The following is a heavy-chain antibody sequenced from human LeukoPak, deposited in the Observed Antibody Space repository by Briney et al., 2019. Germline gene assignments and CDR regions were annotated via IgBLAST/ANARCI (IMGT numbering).Heavy chain of an antibody. J-gene: IGHJ5*02. CDR1: GFTFSSYA. Sequence: GSLRLSCAASGFTFSSYAMSWVRQAPGKGLEWVGRIKSKTGGGTTDYAAPVKGRFTISRDDSRNTLYLQMNSLRAEDTAVYYCARDLSVVPAFPFDPWGQGTLVTVSS. V-gene: IGHV3-15*01. CDR3: ARDLSVVPAFPFDP. D-gene: IGHD2-2*01. CDR2: IKSKTGGGTT.